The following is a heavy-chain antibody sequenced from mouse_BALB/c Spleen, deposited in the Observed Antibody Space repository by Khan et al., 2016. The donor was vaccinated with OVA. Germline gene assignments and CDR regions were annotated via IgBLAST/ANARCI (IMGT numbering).Heavy chain of an antibody. V-gene: IGHV3-2*02. Sequence: EVQLQESGPGLVKPSQSLSLTCTVTGYSITSDYAWNWIRQFPGNKLEWMGYISYSGTTSYNQSLKSRISITRDTSKNQFFLQLNSVTSEDTATYYCARQKYYGYAMDYWGQGTSVTVSS. J-gene: IGHJ4*01. CDR3: ARQKYYGYAMDY. CDR2: ISYSGTT. CDR1: GYSITSDYA. D-gene: IGHD1-1*01.